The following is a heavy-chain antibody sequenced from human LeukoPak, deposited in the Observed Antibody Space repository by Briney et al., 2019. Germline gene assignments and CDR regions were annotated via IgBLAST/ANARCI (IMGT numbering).Heavy chain of an antibody. D-gene: IGHD6-13*01. J-gene: IGHJ4*02. CDR1: GYTFTSHD. CDR3: ARGGIAAASDY. V-gene: IGHV1-8*01. CDR2: MNPNSGNT. Sequence: ASVTVSCKASGYTFTSHDINWVRQAPGQGLEWMGWMNPNSGNTGYAQKFQGRVTMTRNTSISTAYMELSSLRSEDTAVYYCARGGIAAASDYWGQGTLVTVSS.